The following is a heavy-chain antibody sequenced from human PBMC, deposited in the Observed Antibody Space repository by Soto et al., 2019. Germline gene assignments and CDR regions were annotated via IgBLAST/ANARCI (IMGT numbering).Heavy chain of an antibody. D-gene: IGHD6-19*01. J-gene: IGHJ6*02. CDR1: GFADSSCE. Sequence: PCWSLRLSCAAGGFADSSCERSWDSQAPGKGLEWVSYISSSGSTIYYADSVKGRFTISRDNAKNSLYLQVNSLRAEDTAVYYCARRASSGWYLYYYGMDVWGQGTTVTVSS. CDR2: ISSSGSTI. CDR3: ARRASSGWYLYYYGMDV. V-gene: IGHV3-48*03.